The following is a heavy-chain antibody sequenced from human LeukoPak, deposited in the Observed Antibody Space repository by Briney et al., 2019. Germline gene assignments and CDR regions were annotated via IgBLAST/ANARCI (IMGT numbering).Heavy chain of an antibody. CDR2: ISGSGGST. D-gene: IGHD3-16*01. Sequence: GGSLRLSCAASGFTFSSYAMSWVRQAPGKGLEWVSAISGSGGSTYYAASVKGRFTISRDNSKNTLYLQMNSLRAEDTAVYYCAKDIDLTYYFDYWGQGTLVTVSS. J-gene: IGHJ4*02. CDR1: GFTFSSYA. CDR3: AKDIDLTYYFDY. V-gene: IGHV3-23*01.